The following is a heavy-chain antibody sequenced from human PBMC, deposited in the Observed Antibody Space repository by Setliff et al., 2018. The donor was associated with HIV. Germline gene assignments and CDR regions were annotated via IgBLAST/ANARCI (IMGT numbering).Heavy chain of an antibody. Sequence: SETLSLTCTVSGDSISGYYWSWIRQSPGKGLEWIGFIYETGSTYYNPSLKSRVSISIDTSKNQFSLKLSSVTAADTAVYFCARVVVAATGAYYYYYYMDVWGKGTTVTVSS. CDR3: ARVVVAATGAYYYYYYMDV. CDR2: IYETGST. J-gene: IGHJ6*03. CDR1: GDSISGYY. D-gene: IGHD2-15*01. V-gene: IGHV4-59*12.